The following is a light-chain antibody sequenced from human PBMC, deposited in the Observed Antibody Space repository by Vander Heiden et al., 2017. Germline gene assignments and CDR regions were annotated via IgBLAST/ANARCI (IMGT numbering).Light chain of an antibody. CDR2: GSK. Sequence: QSVLTQPPSVSGAAGQRVPLSCTATSSINGAGFHVPWYQQLPGTAPKLLIYGSKNRPSGVPDRFSGSKSGTSASLAITGLQAEDEADYYCQSYDSSLHVVFGGGTRVTVL. CDR3: QSYDSSLHVV. V-gene: IGLV1-40*01. J-gene: IGLJ2*01. CDR1: SSINGAGFH.